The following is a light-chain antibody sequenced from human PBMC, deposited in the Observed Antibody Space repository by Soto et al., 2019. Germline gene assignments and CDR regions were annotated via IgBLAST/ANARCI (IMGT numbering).Light chain of an antibody. CDR2: GNS. CDR3: QYYDSSLSGWV. CDR1: NSNIGAGYD. Sequence: QSVLTQPPSVSGAPGQRVTISCTGYNSNIGAGYDVHWYQQLPGTAPKLLIYGNSNRPSGVPDRFSASKSGTSASLAITGRQAEDEAAYYCQYYDSSLSGWVFGGGTKLTVL. V-gene: IGLV1-40*01. J-gene: IGLJ3*02.